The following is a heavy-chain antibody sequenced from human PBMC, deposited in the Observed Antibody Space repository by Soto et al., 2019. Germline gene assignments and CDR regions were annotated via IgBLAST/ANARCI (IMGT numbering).Heavy chain of an antibody. V-gene: IGHV3-74*01. CDR2: INSDGSST. J-gene: IGHJ3*02. CDR1: GFTFSSYW. D-gene: IGHD6-19*01. Sequence: GGSLRLSCAASGFTFSSYWMHWVRQAPGKGLVWVSRINSDGSSTSYADSVKGRFTISRDNAKNTLYLQMNSLRAEDTAVYYCARGYSSGWYEFDAFDIWGQGTMVTVSS. CDR3: ARGYSSGWYEFDAFDI.